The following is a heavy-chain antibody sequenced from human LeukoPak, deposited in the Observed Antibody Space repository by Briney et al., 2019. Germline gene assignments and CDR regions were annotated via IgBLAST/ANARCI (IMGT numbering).Heavy chain of an antibody. CDR3: ARGWVRGVIITPVVWFDP. Sequence: SETLSLTCTVSGGSISSYYWSWIRQPPGKGLEWIGYICYSGSTNYNPSLKSRVTISVDTSKNQFSLKLSSVTAADTAVYYCARGWVRGVIITPVVWFDPWGQGTLVTVSS. V-gene: IGHV4-59*01. D-gene: IGHD3-10*01. CDR1: GGSISSYY. CDR2: ICYSGST. J-gene: IGHJ5*02.